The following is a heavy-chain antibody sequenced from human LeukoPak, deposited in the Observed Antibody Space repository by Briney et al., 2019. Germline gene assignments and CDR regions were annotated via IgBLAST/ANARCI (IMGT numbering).Heavy chain of an antibody. Sequence: PGGPLTLSCAASVLPFSSYSMRWVRQAPGEGLEWLSSISETSTYIYNADSVKGRFHISRDNAENSVFLQMNSLRAEDTAVYYCARDPVGATAFFYYYYMDVWGKGTTVTVSS. CDR2: ISETSTYI. D-gene: IGHD1-26*01. CDR3: ARDPVGATAFFYYYYMDV. V-gene: IGHV3-21*01. CDR1: VLPFSSYS. J-gene: IGHJ6*03.